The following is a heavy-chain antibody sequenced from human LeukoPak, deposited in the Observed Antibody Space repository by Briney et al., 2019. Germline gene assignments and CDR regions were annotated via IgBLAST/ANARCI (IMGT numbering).Heavy chain of an antibody. D-gene: IGHD2-2*02. J-gene: IGHJ4*02. Sequence: GESLQISCKGSGYSFTSYWIGWVRQMPGKGLEWMGIIYPGDSDTRYSPSFQGQVTISADKSISTAYLQWSSLKASDTAMYYCASLGYCSSTSCYNDYWGQGTLVTVSS. CDR3: ASLGYCSSTSCYNDY. V-gene: IGHV5-51*01. CDR1: GYSFTSYW. CDR2: IYPGDSDT.